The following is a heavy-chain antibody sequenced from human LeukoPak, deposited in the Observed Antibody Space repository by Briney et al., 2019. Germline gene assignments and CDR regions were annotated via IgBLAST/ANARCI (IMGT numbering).Heavy chain of an antibody. D-gene: IGHD6-19*01. V-gene: IGHV1-69*13. Sequence: ASVKVSCKASGGTFSSYAISWVRQAPGQGLEWMGGIIPIFGTANYAQKFQGRVTITVDESTSTAYMELSSLRSEDTAVYYCAREQWLVQGGYYYYYGMDVWGQGTTVTVSS. CDR2: IIPIFGTA. CDR3: AREQWLVQGGYYYYYGMDV. J-gene: IGHJ6*02. CDR1: GGTFSSYA.